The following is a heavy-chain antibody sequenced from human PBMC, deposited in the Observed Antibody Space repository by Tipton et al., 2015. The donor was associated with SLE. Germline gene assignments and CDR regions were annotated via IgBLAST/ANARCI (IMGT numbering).Heavy chain of an antibody. V-gene: IGHV4-39*07. CDR2: IYYSETT. CDR1: GGSISSGCYY. CDR3: ARGGASVLIRKCYFDY. Sequence: TLSLTCTVSGGSISSGCYYWGWIRQPPGKGLEWIGNIYYSETTYYNPSLKSRVTMSVDSSKNQFSLKLRSVTAADTAVYYCARGGASVLIRKCYFDYWGRGTLVTVSS. D-gene: IGHD2-8*01. J-gene: IGHJ4*02.